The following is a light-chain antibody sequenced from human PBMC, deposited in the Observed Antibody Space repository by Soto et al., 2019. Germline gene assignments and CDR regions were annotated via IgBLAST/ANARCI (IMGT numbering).Light chain of an antibody. CDR3: RQRSYTPPLT. CDR2: AES. J-gene: IGKJ5*01. CDR1: QSISSC. Sequence: TNMTPPRPPLFASGLHPVTLTLLSSQSISSCLAWYQQQTRKAPQLVLSAESSLQSGGPSTCSSSRSGTDYSLTIISLLQEEYVTYYCRQRSYTPPLTFGQGTRLDIK. V-gene: IGKV1-5*01.